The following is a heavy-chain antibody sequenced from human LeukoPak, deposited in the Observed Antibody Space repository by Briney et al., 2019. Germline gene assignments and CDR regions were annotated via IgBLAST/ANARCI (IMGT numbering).Heavy chain of an antibody. V-gene: IGHV3-48*02. CDR2: VRAGGDPM. D-gene: IGHD4-17*01. CDR3: VRDLDFGFDY. J-gene: IGHJ4*02. CDR1: GFTFIRYS. Sequence: PGGPLRLSCAAPGFTFIRYSMNWVRQAPGKGLEWVSHVRAGGDPMSYADSVKGRFTISRDNAKSSLFLQMNSLRDEDTAVYYCVRDLDFGFDYWGQGTLVTVSS.